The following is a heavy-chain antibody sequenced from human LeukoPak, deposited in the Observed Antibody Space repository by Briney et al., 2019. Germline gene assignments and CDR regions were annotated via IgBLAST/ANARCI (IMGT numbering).Heavy chain of an antibody. CDR2: ISTSSIYI. Sequence: PGGSLRLSCAASGFTFSSYAMNWVRQAPGKGLEWVSSISTSSIYIYYADSVKGRFTISRGNAKNSLYLQMNSLRAEDTAVYYCASGRANVAAADNWFDPWGQGTLVTVSS. V-gene: IGHV3-21*01. D-gene: IGHD6-13*01. CDR1: GFTFSSYA. J-gene: IGHJ5*02. CDR3: ASGRANVAAADNWFDP.